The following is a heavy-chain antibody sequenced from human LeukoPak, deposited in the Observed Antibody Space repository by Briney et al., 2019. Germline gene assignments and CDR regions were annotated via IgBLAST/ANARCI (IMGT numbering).Heavy chain of an antibody. CDR2: IIPIFGIA. J-gene: IGHJ3*02. Sequence: SVKVSCKASGGTFSSYAISWVRQAPGQGLEWMGRIIPIFGIANYAQKFQGRVKITADKSTRPAYMELSSLRSEDTAVYYCARALYYYDSSGYYYGAFDIWGQGTMVTVSS. CDR1: GGTFSSYA. D-gene: IGHD3-22*01. V-gene: IGHV1-69*04. CDR3: ARALYYYDSSGYYYGAFDI.